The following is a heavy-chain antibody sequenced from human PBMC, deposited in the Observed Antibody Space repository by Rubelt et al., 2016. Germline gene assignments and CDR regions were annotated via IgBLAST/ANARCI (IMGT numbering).Heavy chain of an antibody. Sequence: GGSLRLSCAASGFTFSTYSMNWVRQAPGKGLEWVSYISSSSSTIYYADSVKGRFTISRDNAKNSLFLQMNSLRADDTAVYYCATESYYRFDNWGQGTLVTVSS. J-gene: IGHJ4*02. D-gene: IGHD3-10*01. CDR1: GFTFSTYS. CDR3: ATESYYRFDN. CDR2: ISSSSSTI. V-gene: IGHV3-48*04.